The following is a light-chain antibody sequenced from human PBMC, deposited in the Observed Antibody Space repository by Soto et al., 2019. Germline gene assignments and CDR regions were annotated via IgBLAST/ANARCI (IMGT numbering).Light chain of an antibody. J-gene: IGLJ3*02. Sequence: QSVLTQPASVSGSPGQSITISCTGTSSDVGGYNYVSRYQQRPGKAPKLMIYDVTNRPSGVSNRFSGSKSGNTASLTISGLQAEDEADYYCSSYTSSSTRVFGGGTKLTVL. CDR3: SSYTSSSTRV. V-gene: IGLV2-14*01. CDR2: DVT. CDR1: SSDVGGYNY.